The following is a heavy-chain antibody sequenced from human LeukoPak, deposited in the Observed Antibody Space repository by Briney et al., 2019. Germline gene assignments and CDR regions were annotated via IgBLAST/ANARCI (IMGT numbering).Heavy chain of an antibody. Sequence: PSETLSLTCTVSGGSISSYYWSWIRQPAGKGLEWIGRIYTSGSTNYNPSLKSRVTMSVDTSKNQFSLKLSSVTAADTAVYYCARDLGGYSDGSYYYYMDVWGKGTTVTVSS. CDR3: ARDLGGYSDGSYYYYMDV. CDR1: GGSISSYY. J-gene: IGHJ6*03. CDR2: IYTSGST. V-gene: IGHV4-4*07. D-gene: IGHD5-18*01.